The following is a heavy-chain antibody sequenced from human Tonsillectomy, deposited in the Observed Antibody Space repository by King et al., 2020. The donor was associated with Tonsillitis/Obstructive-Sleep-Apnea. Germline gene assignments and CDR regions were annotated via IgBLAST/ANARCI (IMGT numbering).Heavy chain of an antibody. CDR3: AKGPYTVVAGYFQY. Sequence: VQLVESGGGLVQPGRSLRLSCAASGFTFEDYAMHWVRQAPGKGLEWVSGISWNSGRIGYADSVKGRFTISRDNVKKSLYLQMNSLRAEDTALYYCAKGPYTVVAGYFQYWGQGTLVTVSS. D-gene: IGHD5-18*01. CDR1: GFTFEDYA. CDR2: ISWNSGRI. V-gene: IGHV3-9*01. J-gene: IGHJ1*01.